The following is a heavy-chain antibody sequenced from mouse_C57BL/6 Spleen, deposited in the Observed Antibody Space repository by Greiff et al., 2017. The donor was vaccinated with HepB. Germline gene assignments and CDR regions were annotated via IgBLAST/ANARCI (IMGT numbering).Heavy chain of an antibody. CDR3: AIHYDYDDGYWYFDV. CDR1: GYTFTTYP. V-gene: IGHV1-47*01. CDR2: FHPYNDDT. D-gene: IGHD2-4*01. J-gene: IGHJ1*03. Sequence: VKVVESGAELVKPGASVKMSCKASGYTFTTYPIEWMKQNHGKSLEWIGNFHPYNDDTKYNEKFKGKATLTVEKSSSTVYLELSRLTSDDSAVYYCAIHYDYDDGYWYFDVWGTGTTVTVSS.